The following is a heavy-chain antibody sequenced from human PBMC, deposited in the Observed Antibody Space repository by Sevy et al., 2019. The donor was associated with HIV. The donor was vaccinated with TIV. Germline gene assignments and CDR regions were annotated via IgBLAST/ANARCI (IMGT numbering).Heavy chain of an antibody. CDR1: GFTFSDDW. CDR3: ARKVGAQ. CDR2: IKKDGSQK. D-gene: IGHD3-16*01. Sequence: GGSLRLSCVASGFTFSDDWMSWVRQAPGKGLEWVANIKKDGSQKYYIDSVKGRFTIFRDNAKNSVYLQMNSLRDDDEAVYYCARKVGAQWGQGTLVTVSS. V-gene: IGHV3-7*01. J-gene: IGHJ4*02.